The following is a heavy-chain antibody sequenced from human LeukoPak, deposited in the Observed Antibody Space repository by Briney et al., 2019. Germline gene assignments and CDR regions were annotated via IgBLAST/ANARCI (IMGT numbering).Heavy chain of an antibody. CDR1: GGTFSSYA. J-gene: IGHJ6*03. D-gene: IGHD5-18*01. CDR3: ASSAIQLWSEYYYYMDV. CDR2: IIPIFGTA. Sequence: ASVKVSCKASGGTFSSYAISWVRQAPGQGLEWMGGIIPIFGTANYAQKFQGRVTITTDESTSTAYMELSSLRSEDTAVYYCASSAIQLWSEYYYYMDVWGKGTTVTVSS. V-gene: IGHV1-69*05.